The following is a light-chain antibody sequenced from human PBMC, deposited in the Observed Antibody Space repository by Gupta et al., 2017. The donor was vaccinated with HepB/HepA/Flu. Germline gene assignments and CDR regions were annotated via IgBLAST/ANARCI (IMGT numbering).Light chain of an antibody. Sequence: QSALTQPASVSGSPGQSITISCTGTSSDVGGYNYVSWYQHHPGKAPKLMIYEVTNRPSGGSNRFSGSKSGNTASLTISGLQAEDEADYYCSSYTSISTWVFGGGTKLTVL. CDR2: EVT. V-gene: IGLV2-14*01. CDR3: SSYTSISTWV. CDR1: SSDVGGYNY. J-gene: IGLJ3*02.